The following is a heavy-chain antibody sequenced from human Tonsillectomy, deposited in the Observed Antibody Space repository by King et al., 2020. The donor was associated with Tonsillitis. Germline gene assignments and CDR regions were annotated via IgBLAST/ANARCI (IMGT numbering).Heavy chain of an antibody. CDR2: ISGSGGST. CDR1: GFPFNNNA. D-gene: IGHD3-16*01. CDR3: AKELGDEMGDGFDV. J-gene: IGHJ3*01. Sequence: VQLVESGGGLVQPGGSLRLSCAASGFPFNNNAMSWVRQPPGKGLEWVSAISGSGGSTYYADSVKGRFTISRDNSKNTQYLQMNSLRVEDTAVYYCAKELGDEMGDGFDVGGQGTMVTVSS. V-gene: IGHV3-23*04.